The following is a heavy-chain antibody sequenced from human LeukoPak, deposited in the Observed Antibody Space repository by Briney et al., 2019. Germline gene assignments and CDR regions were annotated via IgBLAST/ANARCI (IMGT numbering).Heavy chain of an antibody. CDR1: GGSISSYY. V-gene: IGHV4-59*01. CDR2: IYYSGST. D-gene: IGHD3-16*01. CDR3: ARSTLYYFDY. J-gene: IGHJ4*02. Sequence: SETLSLTCTVSGGSISSYYWSWIRQPPGKGLEWIGYIYYSGSTNYNPSLKSRVTISVDTSKNQFSLKLSSVTAAGTAVYYCARSTLYYFDYWGQGTLVTVSS.